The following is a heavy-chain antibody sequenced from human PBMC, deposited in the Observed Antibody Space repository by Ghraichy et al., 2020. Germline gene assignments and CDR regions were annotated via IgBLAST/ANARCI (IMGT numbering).Heavy chain of an antibody. V-gene: IGHV4-61*01. Sequence: SQTLSLTCTVSSGSVTSTSFYWTWIRQPPGKGLEWIGDIHYSGVTTYNPSLKSRVTISLDTSKNQFSLKMTSVTAADTAVYYCARDLRIEASGSLHNFGLDVWAQGTTVTVSS. D-gene: IGHD3-10*01. CDR1: SGSVTSTSFY. CDR3: ARDLRIEASGSLHNFGLDV. CDR2: IHYSGVT. J-gene: IGHJ6*02.